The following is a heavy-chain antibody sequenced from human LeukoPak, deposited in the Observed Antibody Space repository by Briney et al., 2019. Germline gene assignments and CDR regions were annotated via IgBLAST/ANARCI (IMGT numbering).Heavy chain of an antibody. J-gene: IGHJ4*02. Sequence: GGSLRLSCAASGFTSSSYSMNWVRQAPGKGLEWVSSISSSSSYIYYADSVKGRFTISRDNAKNSLYLQMNSLRAEDTAVYYCARGNQQGYCSSTSCYIDYWGQGTLVTVSS. V-gene: IGHV3-21*01. CDR1: GFTSSSYS. CDR2: ISSSSSYI. D-gene: IGHD2-2*02. CDR3: ARGNQQGYCSSTSCYIDY.